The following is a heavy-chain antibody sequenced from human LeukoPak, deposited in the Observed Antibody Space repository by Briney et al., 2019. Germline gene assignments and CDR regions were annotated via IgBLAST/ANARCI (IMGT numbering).Heavy chain of an antibody. D-gene: IGHD2-2*01. J-gene: IGHJ5*02. Sequence: ASVKVSCKASGYTFTSYGISWVRQAPGQGLEWMGWISAYNGNTNYAQKLQGRVTMTTDTSTSTAYMELRSLRSDDTAVYYCARDKGYCSSTSCRNWFDPWGQGTLVTVPS. CDR2: ISAYNGNT. V-gene: IGHV1-18*01. CDR3: ARDKGYCSSTSCRNWFDP. CDR1: GYTFTSYG.